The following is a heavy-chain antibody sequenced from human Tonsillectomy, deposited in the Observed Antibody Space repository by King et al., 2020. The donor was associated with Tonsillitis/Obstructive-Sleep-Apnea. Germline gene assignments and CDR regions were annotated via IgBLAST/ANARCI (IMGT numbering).Heavy chain of an antibody. CDR3: ARLSSSWYYVDY. D-gene: IGHD6-13*01. Sequence: VQLQESGPGLVKPSETLSLTCTVSGGSISSYYWSWIRQPPGKGLEWIGYIYYSGSTNYNPSLKSRVTISVDTSKNQFSLKLSSVTAADTAVYYCARLSSSWYYVDYWGQGTLVTVSS. CDR1: GGSISSYY. J-gene: IGHJ4*02. V-gene: IGHV4-59*08. CDR2: IYYSGST.